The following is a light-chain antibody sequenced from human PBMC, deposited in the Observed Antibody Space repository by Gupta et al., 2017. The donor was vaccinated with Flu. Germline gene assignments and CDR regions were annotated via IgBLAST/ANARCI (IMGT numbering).Light chain of an antibody. V-gene: IGLV6-57*01. CDR2: DDD. Sequence: TSISSCCVGGREQWCEQRPSSSPTTVIYDDDQRIRGGSDRFCDSVDSSSNTASITMTGVRTEDEADYYCQSVDSYSSNWILGGGTKLTVL. CDR3: QSVDSYSSNWI. J-gene: IGLJ3*02. CDR1: SSCCVGGR.